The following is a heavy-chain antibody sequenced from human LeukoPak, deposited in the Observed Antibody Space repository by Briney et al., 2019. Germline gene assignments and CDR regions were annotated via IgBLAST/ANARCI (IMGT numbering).Heavy chain of an antibody. CDR1: GYSFTSYW. CDR2: IYPGDSDT. V-gene: IGHV5-51*01. D-gene: IGHD3-22*01. Sequence: GESLKISCTGSGYSFTSYWIGWVRQMPGKGLEWMGIIYPGDSDTRYSPSFQGQVTISADKSIGTAYLQWSSLKASDTAMYYCARLSAGLDDAFDIWGQGTMVTVSS. J-gene: IGHJ3*02. CDR3: ARLSAGLDDAFDI.